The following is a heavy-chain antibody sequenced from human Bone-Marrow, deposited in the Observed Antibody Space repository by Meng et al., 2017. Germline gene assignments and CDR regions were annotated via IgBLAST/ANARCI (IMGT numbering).Heavy chain of an antibody. CDR2: ISESGDST. V-gene: IGHV3-23*04. CDR3: AREGDGYN. CDR1: GFTFGSHA. Sequence: EVQLVGSGGGLVQPGVSLRLSCTASGFTFGSHAMNWVRQAPGKGLEWISGISESGDSTSYADSVKGRFTISRDNSKDTVSLQLNNLRSEDTAVYYCAREGDGYNWGQGTLVTVSS. D-gene: IGHD5-24*01. J-gene: IGHJ4*02.